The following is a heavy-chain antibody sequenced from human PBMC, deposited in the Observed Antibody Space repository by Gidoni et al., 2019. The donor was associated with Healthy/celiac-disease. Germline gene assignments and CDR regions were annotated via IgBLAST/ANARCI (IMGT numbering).Heavy chain of an antibody. J-gene: IGHJ4*02. D-gene: IGHD3-10*01. CDR2: IYAGDSDT. CDR1: GYSFTSYW. Sequence: EVQLVQSGAAVNKPGESLKISCTGSGYSFTSYWLGWVRQMPGKGRDGMGIIYAGDSDTRYRPSFQGQVTISADKSISTAYRQWSSLKASDSAMYYCARQKGPRAAQGFDYWGQGTLVTVSS. CDR3: ARQKGPRAAQGFDY. V-gene: IGHV5-51*01.